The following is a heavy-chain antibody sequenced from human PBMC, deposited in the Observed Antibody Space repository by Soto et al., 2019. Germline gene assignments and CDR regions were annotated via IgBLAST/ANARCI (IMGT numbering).Heavy chain of an antibody. CDR1: GGSISSSNW. D-gene: IGHD6-25*01. Sequence: QVQLQESGPGLVKPSGTLSLTCAVSGGSISSSNWWSWVRQPPGKGLEWIGEIYHSGSTNYNPSLQSRVTISVDKSKNQFSLKLSSVTAADTAVYYCARDRRIAAQSILESGYYGMDVWGQGTTVTVSS. J-gene: IGHJ6*02. CDR2: IYHSGST. CDR3: ARDRRIAAQSILESGYYGMDV. V-gene: IGHV4-4*02.